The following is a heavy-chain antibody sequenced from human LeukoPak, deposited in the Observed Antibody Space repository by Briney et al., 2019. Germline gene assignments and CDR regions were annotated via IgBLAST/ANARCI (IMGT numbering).Heavy chain of an antibody. Sequence: KAGGSLRLSCAASGFTFSDYYMSWIRQAPGKGLEWVSYISSSGSTIYYADSVKGRFTISRDNAKNSLYLQMNSLRAEDTAVYYCANPRDSSTWYTFDYWGQGTLVTVSS. CDR1: GFTFSDYY. CDR3: ANPRDSSTWYTFDY. J-gene: IGHJ4*02. V-gene: IGHV3-11*01. CDR2: ISSSGSTI. D-gene: IGHD6-13*01.